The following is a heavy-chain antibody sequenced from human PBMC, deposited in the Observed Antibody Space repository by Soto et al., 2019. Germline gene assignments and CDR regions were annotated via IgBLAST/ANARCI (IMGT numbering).Heavy chain of an antibody. Sequence: GESLKISCKGSGYSFTSYWIAWVRQMPGKGLECMGIIYPGDSDTRYSPSFQGQVTISADKSISTAYLQWSSLKASDTAMYYCARRNSSSWYTAFDIWGQGTMVTVSS. CDR2: IYPGDSDT. V-gene: IGHV5-51*01. D-gene: IGHD6-13*01. J-gene: IGHJ3*02. CDR1: GYSFTSYW. CDR3: ARRNSSSWYTAFDI.